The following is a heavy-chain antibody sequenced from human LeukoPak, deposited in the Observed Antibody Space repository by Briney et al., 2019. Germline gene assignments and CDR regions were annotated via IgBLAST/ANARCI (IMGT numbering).Heavy chain of an antibody. D-gene: IGHD3-22*01. CDR1: GFTFSSSW. CDR2: IKSDGSDT. J-gene: IGHJ4*02. V-gene: IGHV3-74*01. CDR3: ARDYYDGSAYYSYYEY. Sequence: GGSLRLSCAASGFTFSSSWMHWVRQAPGKGPVWVSRIKSDGSDTSYADSVKGRFTISRDNSKNTLSLQMNSLRAEDTAVYYCARDYYDGSAYYSYYEYWGQGTLVTVSS.